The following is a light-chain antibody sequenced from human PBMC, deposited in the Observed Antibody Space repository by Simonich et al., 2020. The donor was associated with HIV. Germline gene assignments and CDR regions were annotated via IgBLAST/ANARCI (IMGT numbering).Light chain of an antibody. J-gene: IGLJ3*02. Sequence: QSALTQPASVSGSPGQSITISCTGPSSDVGGYNYVSWYQHHPGKAPTLRIYDVSKRPSGVSNRFSGSKSGNTASLTISWLQAEDEADYYCSSYTSSSTWVFGGGTKLTVL. CDR2: DVS. CDR1: SSDVGGYNY. V-gene: IGLV2-14*03. CDR3: SSYTSSSTWV.